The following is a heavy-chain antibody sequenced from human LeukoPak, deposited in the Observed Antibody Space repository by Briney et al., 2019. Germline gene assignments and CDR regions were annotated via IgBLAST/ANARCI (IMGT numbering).Heavy chain of an antibody. D-gene: IGHD3-3*02. Sequence: GGSLRLSCAVSGFTFNSFPLSWVRQAPGKGLEWVSGINPSSGGTYYADSVKGRFTISRDNSKNTLYLEMNSLRAEDTAIYYCARGRISPDYWGQGTLVTVSS. CDR3: ARGRISPDY. CDR1: GFTFNSFP. J-gene: IGHJ4*02. CDR2: INPSSGGT. V-gene: IGHV3-23*01.